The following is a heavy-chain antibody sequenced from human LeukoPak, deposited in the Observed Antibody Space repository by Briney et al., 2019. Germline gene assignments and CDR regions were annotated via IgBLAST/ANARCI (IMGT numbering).Heavy chain of an antibody. Sequence: GGSLRLSCAASGFTFSSYGMHWVRQAAGKGLEWVAFIRYDGNKKYYADSVKGRFTISRDNSKNTVYLQMNSLRAEDTAVYYCARADDSSSGYFDYWGQGTLVTVSS. D-gene: IGHD6-6*01. V-gene: IGHV3-30*02. J-gene: IGHJ4*02. CDR2: IRYDGNKK. CDR1: GFTFSSYG. CDR3: ARADDSSSGYFDY.